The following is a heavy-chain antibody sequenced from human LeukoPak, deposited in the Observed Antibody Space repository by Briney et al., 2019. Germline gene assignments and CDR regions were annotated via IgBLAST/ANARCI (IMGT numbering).Heavy chain of an antibody. CDR2: IYTSGST. CDR1: GGSFSSYY. Sequence: SETLSLTCAVYGGSFSSYYWSWIRQPAGKGLEWIGRIYTSGSTNYNPSLKSRVTMSVDTSKNQFSLKLSSVTAADTAVYYCARDLRYQPSNYYYYYMDVWGKGTTVTVSS. CDR3: ARDLRYQPSNYYYYYMDV. D-gene: IGHD2-2*01. V-gene: IGHV4-4*07. J-gene: IGHJ6*03.